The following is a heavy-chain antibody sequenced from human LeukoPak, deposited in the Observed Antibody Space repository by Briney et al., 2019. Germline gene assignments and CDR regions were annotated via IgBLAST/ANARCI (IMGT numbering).Heavy chain of an antibody. J-gene: IGHJ5*02. CDR1: GGSISSMSYY. CDR2: IFYSGST. Sequence: SETLSLTCTVSGGSISSMSYYWGWLRQPPGKGLEWIASIFYSGSTYHNPSLKSRVTISVDTSKIQFSLKLRSLPAADPAVYFCARHPLKAYVSDWFDPWGQGTLVTVSS. D-gene: IGHD3-10*02. V-gene: IGHV4-39*01. CDR3: ARHPLKAYVSDWFDP.